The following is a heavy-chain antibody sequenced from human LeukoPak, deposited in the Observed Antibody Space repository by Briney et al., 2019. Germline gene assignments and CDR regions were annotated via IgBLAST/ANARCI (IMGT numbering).Heavy chain of an antibody. J-gene: IGHJ6*03. CDR2: ISTSGNT. CDR3: ARGQRWLRSLNMDV. CDR1: GDSITSGTYS. Sequence: SETLSLTCTVSGDSITSGTYSWTWIRQSAGKGLEWIGGISTSGNTKFHPSLKSRVTMSLDTSKNQFSLKLSSVTAADTAVYYCARGQRWLRSLNMDVWGKGTTVTVSS. V-gene: IGHV4-61*02. D-gene: IGHD5-12*01.